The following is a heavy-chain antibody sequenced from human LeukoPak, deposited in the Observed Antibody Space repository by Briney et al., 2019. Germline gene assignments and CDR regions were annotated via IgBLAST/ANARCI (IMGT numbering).Heavy chain of an antibody. CDR1: GFTFNTYA. V-gene: IGHV3-30-3*01. CDR3: ARGWEPFDY. CDR2: ISYDGSKK. J-gene: IGHJ4*02. Sequence: GRSPRLSCAASGFTFNTYAMHWVRQAPGKGLEWVTVISYDGSKKYYADSVKGRFTVSRDNSKNTLYVQMNSLRPEDTAVYYCARGWEPFDYWGQGSLVTVSS. D-gene: IGHD1-14*01.